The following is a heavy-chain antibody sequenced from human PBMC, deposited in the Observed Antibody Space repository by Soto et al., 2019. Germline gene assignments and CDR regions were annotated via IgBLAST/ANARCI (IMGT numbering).Heavy chain of an antibody. J-gene: IGHJ4*02. Sequence: DVQLLESGGGLVQPGGSLRLSCAASGFSFSSYALVWVRQAPGKGLEWVAVISARGGSSYFADSVKGRFKLSRDNSTNVLSLEMNSLRAEDTAIYFCSKGSIEYSASVDNWGQGTLVVVSS. CDR3: SKGSIEYSASVDN. CDR2: ISARGGSS. D-gene: IGHD5-12*01. V-gene: IGHV3-23*01. CDR1: GFSFSSYA.